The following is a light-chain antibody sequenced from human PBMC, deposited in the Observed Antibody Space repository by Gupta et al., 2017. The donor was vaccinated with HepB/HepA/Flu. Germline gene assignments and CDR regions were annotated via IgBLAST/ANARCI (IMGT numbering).Light chain of an antibody. CDR3: QQSYSTST. Sequence: DIQMTQSPSSLSASVGDRVTITCRASQSINSHLNWYQQKPAKAPKVLIYGASNGKSGVPCRFSGSGYETDFTLTSSRRQPEDFANYYGQQSYSTSTFGHGTNVDIK. CDR2: GAS. CDR1: QSINSH. V-gene: IGKV1-39*01. J-gene: IGKJ3*01.